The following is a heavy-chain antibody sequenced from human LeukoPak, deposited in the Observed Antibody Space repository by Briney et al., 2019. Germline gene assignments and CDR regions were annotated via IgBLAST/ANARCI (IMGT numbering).Heavy chain of an antibody. CDR2: ISYDGSNK. D-gene: IGHD6-25*01. CDR3: ARDGTPNYSSGWVYMDV. Sequence: GRSLRLSCAASGFTFSSYAMHWVRQAPGKGLEWVAVISYDGSNKYYADSVKGRFTISRDNSKNTLYLQMNSLRVEDTAVYYCARDGTPNYSSGWVYMDVWGEGTTVTISS. J-gene: IGHJ6*03. V-gene: IGHV3-30*04. CDR1: GFTFSSYA.